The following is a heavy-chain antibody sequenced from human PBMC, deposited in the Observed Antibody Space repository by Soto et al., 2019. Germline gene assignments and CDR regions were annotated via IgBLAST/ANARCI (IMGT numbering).Heavy chain of an antibody. CDR3: AFDFHMFSSLLIDY. J-gene: IGHJ4*01. CDR1: GFTFSSYA. V-gene: IGHV3-30-3*01. D-gene: IGHD2-15*01. Sequence: GGSLRLSCAASGFTFSSYAMHWVRQAPGKGLEWVALISYDGSNKYFADSVKGRFTISRDNSKNTLYLQMNSLRAEDTAVYYCAFDFHMFSSLLIDYWRHGALVTFAA. CDR2: ISYDGSNK.